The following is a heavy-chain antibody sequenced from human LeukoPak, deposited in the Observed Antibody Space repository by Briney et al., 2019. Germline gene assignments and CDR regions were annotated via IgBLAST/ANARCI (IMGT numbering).Heavy chain of an antibody. J-gene: IGHJ3*02. V-gene: IGHV4-39*01. CDR1: GGSICSSSYY. D-gene: IGHD1-26*01. CDR2: IYYSGST. Sequence: PSETLCLTCTVSGGSICSSSYYWGWIRQPPGRGLEWIGSIYYSGSTYYNPSLKSRVTISVDTSKNQFSLKLSSVTAADTAVYYCARHGGATIVGATSDAFDIWGQGTMVTVSS. CDR3: ARHGGATIVGATSDAFDI.